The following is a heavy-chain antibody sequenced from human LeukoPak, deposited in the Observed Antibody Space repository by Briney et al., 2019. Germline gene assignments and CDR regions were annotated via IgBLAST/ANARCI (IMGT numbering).Heavy chain of an antibody. CDR3: ARYNWFDP. J-gene: IGHJ5*02. Sequence: SETLSLTCTVSGGSISSSSYYWGWIRQPPGKGLEWIGSIYYSGSTYYNPSLKSRVTITVDTSKNQFSLKLSSVTAADTAVYYCARYNWFDPWGQGTLVTVSP. V-gene: IGHV4-39*07. CDR2: IYYSGST. CDR1: GGSISSSSYY.